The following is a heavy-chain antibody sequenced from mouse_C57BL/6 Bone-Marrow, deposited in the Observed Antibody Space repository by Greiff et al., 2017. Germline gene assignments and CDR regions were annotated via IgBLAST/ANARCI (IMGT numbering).Heavy chain of an antibody. CDR2: IDPSDSYT. D-gene: IGHD3-1*01. CDR3: SRSGYFLGCAY. J-gene: IGHJ3*01. CDR1: GYTFTSYW. Sequence: QVQLQQPGAELVMPGASVKLSCKASGYTFTSYWMHWVKQRPGQGLEWIGEIDPSDSYTNYNQKFKGKSTLTVDKSSSTAYMQLSSLTSEDSAVYYCSRSGYFLGCAYWGQGTLVTVAA. V-gene: IGHV1-69*01.